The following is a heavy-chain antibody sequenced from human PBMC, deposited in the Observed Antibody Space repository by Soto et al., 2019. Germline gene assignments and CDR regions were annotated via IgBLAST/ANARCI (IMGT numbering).Heavy chain of an antibody. CDR1: GGSVSSGSYY. CDR3: ASVIIIFGVVIQPYGMDV. J-gene: IGHJ6*02. V-gene: IGHV4-61*01. Sequence: SETLSLTCTVSGGSVSSGSYYWSWIRQPPGKGLEWIGYIYYSGSTNYNPSLKNQATISVDTSKNHFSLKLSSVPAADTALYYFASVIIIFGVVIQPYGMDVGGQGTTVTVSS. D-gene: IGHD3-3*01. CDR2: IYYSGST.